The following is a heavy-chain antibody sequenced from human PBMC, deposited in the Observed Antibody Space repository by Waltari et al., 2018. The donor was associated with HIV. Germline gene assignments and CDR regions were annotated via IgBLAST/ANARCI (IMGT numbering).Heavy chain of an antibody. D-gene: IGHD3-10*01. V-gene: IGHV4-59*01. CDR1: GDSINTYF. CDR3: ARYGSGHRHVGY. J-gene: IGHJ4*02. CDR2: IYSTGST. Sequence: QVQLQESGPGLLKPSETLSLTCTVSGDSINTYFWAWVRQPPGKGLEWIGYIYSTGSTSHNPSLKSRLTISVETSRNQFSLKLSSVTAADTAIYYGARYGSGHRHVGYWGQGILVTVSS.